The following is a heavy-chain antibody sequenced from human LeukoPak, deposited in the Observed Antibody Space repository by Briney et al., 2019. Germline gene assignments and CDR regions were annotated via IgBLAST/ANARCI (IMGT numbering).Heavy chain of an antibody. CDR2: TYYSGST. D-gene: IGHD3-3*01. CDR1: GGSISSGGYY. Sequence: PSETLSLTCTVSGGSISSGGYYWSWIRQHPGKGLEWIGYTYYSGSTYYNPSLKSRVTISVDTSKNQFSLELTSLTAADTAVYYCARSQLRSRFDPWGQGTLVTVSS. CDR3: ARSQLRSRFDP. V-gene: IGHV4-31*03. J-gene: IGHJ5*02.